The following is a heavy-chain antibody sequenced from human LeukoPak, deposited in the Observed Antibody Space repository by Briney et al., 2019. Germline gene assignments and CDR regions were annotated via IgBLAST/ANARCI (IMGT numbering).Heavy chain of an antibody. CDR3: ARAERKYGSGSYFAFDI. J-gene: IGHJ3*02. CDR2: IYYSGST. CDR1: GGSISSGDYY. D-gene: IGHD3-10*01. Sequence: PSQTLSLTCTVSGGSISSGDYYWSWIRQPPGKGLEWIGYIYYSGSTYYNPSLKSRVTVSVDTFKNQFSLKLSSVTAADTAVYYCARAERKYGSGSYFAFDIWGQGTMVTVSS. V-gene: IGHV4-30-4*08.